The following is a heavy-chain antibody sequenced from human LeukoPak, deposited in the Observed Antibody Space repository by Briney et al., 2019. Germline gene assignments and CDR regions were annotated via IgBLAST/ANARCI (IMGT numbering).Heavy chain of an antibody. CDR3: ARSAAAGTDFDY. V-gene: IGHV1-18*01. CDR2: ISAYNGNT. J-gene: IGHJ4*02. D-gene: IGHD6-13*01. Sequence: ASVKVSCKASGYTFTSYGISWVRQAPGQGLEWMGWISAYNGNTNYAQKLQGRVTMTTDTSTSTAYMEQRSPRSDDTAVYYCARSAAAGTDFDYWGQGTLVTVSS. CDR1: GYTFTSYG.